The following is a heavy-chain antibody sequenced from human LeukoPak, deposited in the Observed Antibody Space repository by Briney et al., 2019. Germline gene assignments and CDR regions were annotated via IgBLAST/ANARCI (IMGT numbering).Heavy chain of an antibody. CDR3: ARLARYSWSPISPLYYYYYMDV. D-gene: IGHD1-26*01. V-gene: IGHV1-2*02. Sequence: ASVKVSCKASGYTFTSYYMHWVRQAPGQGLEWMGWINPNSGGTNYAQKFQGRVTMTRDMSTSTVYMELSSLRSEDTAVYYCARLARYSWSPISPLYYYYYMDVWGKGTTVTVSS. J-gene: IGHJ6*03. CDR1: GYTFTSYY. CDR2: INPNSGGT.